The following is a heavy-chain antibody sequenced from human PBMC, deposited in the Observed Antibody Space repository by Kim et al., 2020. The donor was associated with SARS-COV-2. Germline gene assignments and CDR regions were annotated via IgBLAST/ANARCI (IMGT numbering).Heavy chain of an antibody. J-gene: IGHJ6*02. CDR1: GFTFSSYA. Sequence: GGSLRLSCAASGFTFSSYAMSWVRQAPGKGLEWVSAISGSGGSTYYADSVKGRFTISRDNSKNTLYLQMNSLRAEDTAVYYCAKDISRTTYYYYYGMDVWGQGTTVTVSS. V-gene: IGHV3-23*01. CDR3: AKDISRTTYYYYYGMDV. D-gene: IGHD1-7*01. CDR2: ISGSGGST.